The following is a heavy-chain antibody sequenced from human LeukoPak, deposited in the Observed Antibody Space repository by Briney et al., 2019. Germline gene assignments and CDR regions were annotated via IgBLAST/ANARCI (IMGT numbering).Heavy chain of an antibody. Sequence: GGSLRLSCAASGFTFSSYWMHWVRQAPGKGLVWVSRISPDASSTTYADSVKGRFTISRDNAKNTLYLQMNSLRAEDTAVYYCAMGPYYYDSSGYYYRGQGTLVTVSS. V-gene: IGHV3-74*01. CDR1: GFTFSSYW. D-gene: IGHD3-22*01. CDR2: ISPDASST. CDR3: AMGPYYYDSSGYYY. J-gene: IGHJ4*02.